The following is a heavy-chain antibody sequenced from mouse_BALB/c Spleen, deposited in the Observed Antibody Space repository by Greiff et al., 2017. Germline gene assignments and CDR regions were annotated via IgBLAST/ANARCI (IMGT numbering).Heavy chain of an antibody. J-gene: IGHJ3*01. CDR2: ISYDGSN. CDR1: GYSITSGYY. D-gene: IGHD4-1*01. Sequence: EVQLQESGPGLVKPSQSLSLTCSVTGYSITSGYYWTWIRQFPGNKLEWMGYISYDGSNNYNPSLKNRISITRDTSKNQFFLKLNSVTTEDTATYYCARDRANWPFAYWGQGTLVTVSA. V-gene: IGHV3-6*02. CDR3: ARDRANWPFAY.